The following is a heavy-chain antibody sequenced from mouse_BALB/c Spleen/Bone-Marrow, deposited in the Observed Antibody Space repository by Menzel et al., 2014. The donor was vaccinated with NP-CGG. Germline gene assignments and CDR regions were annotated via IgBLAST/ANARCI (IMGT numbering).Heavy chain of an antibody. Sequence: QVTLKVSGPGISQPSQTLSLTCSFSGFSLRTSGMGVSWIRQPSGKGLEWLAHTFWDDDKLYNPFLKSRLTISKDTSRNQVFLKITSVDTADTATYYCARRPYHGSTYFDSWGQGTTLTVSS. CDR3: ARRPYHGSTYFDS. J-gene: IGHJ2*01. D-gene: IGHD1-1*01. V-gene: IGHV8-12*01. CDR2: TFWDDDK. CDR1: GFSLRTSGMG.